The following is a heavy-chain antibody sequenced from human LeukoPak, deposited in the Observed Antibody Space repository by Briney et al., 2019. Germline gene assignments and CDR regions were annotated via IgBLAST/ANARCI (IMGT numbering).Heavy chain of an antibody. Sequence: SQTLSLTCAISGDSVSRNSAAWNWIRQSPSRGLEWLGRTYYRSKWYSEYVVSVKSRITINPDASKNQFSLQLNSVTPEDTAVYYCASLTGDESYWGQGTLVTVSS. CDR3: ASLTGDESY. CDR2: TYYRSKWYS. J-gene: IGHJ4*02. V-gene: IGHV6-1*01. CDR1: GDSVSRNSAA. D-gene: IGHD7-27*01.